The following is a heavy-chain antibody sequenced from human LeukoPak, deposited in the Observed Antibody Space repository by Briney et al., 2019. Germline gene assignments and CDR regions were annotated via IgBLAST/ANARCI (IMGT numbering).Heavy chain of an antibody. V-gene: IGHV4-4*07. CDR3: ARAPGYCSGGSCPPRC. D-gene: IGHD2-15*01. J-gene: IGHJ4*02. CDR2: IYTSGST. Sequence: SETLSLTCTVSGGSISSYYWSWIRQPAGKGLEWIGRIYTSGSTNYNPSLKSRVTMSVDTSKNQFSLKLSSVTAADTAVYYCARAPGYCSGGSCPPRCWGQGTLVTVSS. CDR1: GGSISSYY.